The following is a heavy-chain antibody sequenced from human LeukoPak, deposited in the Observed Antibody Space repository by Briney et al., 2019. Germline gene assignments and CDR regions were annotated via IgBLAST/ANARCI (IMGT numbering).Heavy chain of an antibody. Sequence: SVKVSCKASGGTFSSYAISWVRQAPGQGLEWMGGIIPIFGTANYAQKFQGRVTITADESTSTAYMELSSLRSEDTAVYYCAKAQKYTSDLDYWGQGILVTVSS. CDR1: GGTFSSYA. CDR2: IIPIFGTA. CDR3: AKAQKYTSDLDY. V-gene: IGHV1-69*01. J-gene: IGHJ4*02. D-gene: IGHD6-19*01.